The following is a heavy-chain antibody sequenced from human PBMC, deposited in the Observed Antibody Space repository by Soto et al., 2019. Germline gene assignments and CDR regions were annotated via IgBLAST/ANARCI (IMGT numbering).Heavy chain of an antibody. CDR2: IYYSGST. Sequence: SETLSLTCTVSGGSISSYYWSWIRQPPGKGLEWIGYIYYSGSTNYNPSLKSRVTISVDTSKNQFSLKLSSVTAADTAVYYCARDHVAAAGISYYYYYGMDVWGQGTTVTVSS. J-gene: IGHJ6*02. CDR1: GGSISSYY. D-gene: IGHD6-13*01. V-gene: IGHV4-59*01. CDR3: ARDHVAAAGISYYYYYGMDV.